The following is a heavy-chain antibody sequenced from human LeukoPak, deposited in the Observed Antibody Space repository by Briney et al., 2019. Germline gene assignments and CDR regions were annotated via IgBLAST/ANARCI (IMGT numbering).Heavy chain of an antibody. CDR1: GGSFSGYY. Sequence: SETLSLTCAVYGGSFSGYYWSWIRQPPGKGLEWIGEINHSGSTNYNPSLKSRVTISVDTSKNQFSLKLSSVTAADTAVYYCAGGWRWLQLHFFDYWGQGTLVTVSS. CDR3: AGGWRWLQLHFFDY. V-gene: IGHV4-34*01. CDR2: INHSGST. J-gene: IGHJ4*02. D-gene: IGHD5-24*01.